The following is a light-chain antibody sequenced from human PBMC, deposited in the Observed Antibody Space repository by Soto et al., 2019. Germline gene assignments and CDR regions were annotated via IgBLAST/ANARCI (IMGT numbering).Light chain of an antibody. CDR3: QQYDNLIT. V-gene: IGKV1-33*01. J-gene: IGKJ5*01. Sequence: IQLTQSPSFLSASVGDRVTITCRASQGISSYLAWYQQKPGKAPKLLIYDASNLETGVPSRFSGSGSGTDFTFTISSLQPEDIATYYCQQYDNLITFGQGTRLEIK. CDR1: QGISSY. CDR2: DAS.